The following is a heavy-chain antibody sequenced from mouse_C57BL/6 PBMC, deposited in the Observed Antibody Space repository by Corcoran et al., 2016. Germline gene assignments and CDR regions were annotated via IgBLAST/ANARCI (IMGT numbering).Heavy chain of an antibody. Sequence: QVTLKESGPGILQSSQTLSLTCSFSGFSLSTSDMGVSWIRQPSGKGLEWLAHIYWDDDKRYNPSLKSRLTISKDTSRNQVFLKITSVDTADTATYYCARRVYYGSSYRYFDVWGTGTTVTVSS. D-gene: IGHD1-1*01. CDR2: IYWDDDK. J-gene: IGHJ1*03. V-gene: IGHV8-12*01. CDR3: ARRVYYGSSYRYFDV. CDR1: GFSLSTSDMG.